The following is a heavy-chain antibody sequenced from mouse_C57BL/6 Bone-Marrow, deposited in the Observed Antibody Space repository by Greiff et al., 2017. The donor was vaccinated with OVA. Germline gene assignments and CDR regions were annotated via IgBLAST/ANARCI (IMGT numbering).Heavy chain of an antibody. J-gene: IGHJ3*01. CDR3: ARDAWFAS. CDR2: INPYNGGT. CDR1: GYTFTDYY. V-gene: IGHV1-19*01. Sequence: EVQLQQSGPVLVKPGASVKMSCKASGYTFTDYYMNWVKQSHGKSLEWIGVINPYNGGTSYKQKFKGKATLTVDKSSITAYMELNSLTSDVSAVYYCARDAWFASWGQGTLVTVSA.